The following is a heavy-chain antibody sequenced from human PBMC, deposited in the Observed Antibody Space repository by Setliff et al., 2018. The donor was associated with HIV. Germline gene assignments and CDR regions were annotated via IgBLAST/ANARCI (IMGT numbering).Heavy chain of an antibody. CDR1: GGSISSGSHF. V-gene: IGHV4-61*09. D-gene: IGHD5-12*01. CDR2: ISTSGTT. CDR3: ARQPLYNDYDWRSYYFDY. J-gene: IGHJ4*02. Sequence: SETLSLTCTVSGGSISSGSHFWGWIRQPAGKGPEWIGHISTSGTTKYNPSLKSRVTISVDTSKNQFSLRLTSVTAADTAVYYCARQPLYNDYDWRSYYFDYWGQGSLVTVSS.